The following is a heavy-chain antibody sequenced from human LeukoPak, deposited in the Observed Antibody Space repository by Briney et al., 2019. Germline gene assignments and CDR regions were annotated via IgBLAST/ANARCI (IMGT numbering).Heavy chain of an antibody. CDR3: ARDEWAARGLYSDAFDI. CDR1: GGSFSDYC. D-gene: IGHD3-22*01. J-gene: IGHJ3*02. V-gene: IGHV4-34*01. Sequence: TETLSLTYAVYGGSFSDYCWSWIRQSPGKGLEWIGEITHSGNANYNPSLNSRVPISVDTSKNQFSLKLRSVTAADTAVYYCARDEWAARGLYSDAFDIWGQGKPVPVFS. CDR2: ITHSGNA.